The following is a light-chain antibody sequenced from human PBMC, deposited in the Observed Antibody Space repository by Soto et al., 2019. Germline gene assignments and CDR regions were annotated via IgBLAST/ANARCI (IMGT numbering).Light chain of an antibody. Sequence: EIVLTQSPATLSLSPGERATLSCRASQSGSNYLDWYQQRRGQAPRILRYEASNRATGSPATFSGSGSGTDFTLTISRLEPEDFAVYYCHQYGNATQTFGQGTKVDIK. J-gene: IGKJ1*01. CDR1: QSGSNY. CDR2: EAS. CDR3: HQYGNATQT. V-gene: IGKV3-11*01.